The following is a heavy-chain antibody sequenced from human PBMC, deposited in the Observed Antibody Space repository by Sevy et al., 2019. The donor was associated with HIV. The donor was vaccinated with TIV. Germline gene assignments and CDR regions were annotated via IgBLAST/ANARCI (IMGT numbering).Heavy chain of an antibody. Sequence: GGSLRLSCAASGFTFSSYAMHLVRQAPGKGLEWVAVISYDGSNKYYADSVKGRFTISRDNSKNTLYLQMNSLRAEDTAVYYCARDPNYYGSGSYPIPGWFDPWGQGTLVTVSS. CDR1: GFTFSSYA. CDR2: ISYDGSNK. CDR3: ARDPNYYGSGSYPIPGWFDP. V-gene: IGHV3-30*04. D-gene: IGHD3-10*01. J-gene: IGHJ5*02.